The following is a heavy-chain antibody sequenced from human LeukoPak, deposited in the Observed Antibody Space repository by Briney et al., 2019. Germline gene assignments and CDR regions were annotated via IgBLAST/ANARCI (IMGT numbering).Heavy chain of an antibody. CDR3: AKDQGYSSAWYSRDGFDM. CDR2: WYDGSKK. CDR1: GFTFSSYG. D-gene: IGHD6-19*01. Sequence: PGRSLGLSCAASGFTFSSYGFHWVRQAPGKGLEWVALWYDGSKKYHADSVKGRFTISRDSSDNTLYLQMNSLRAEDTAVYYCAKDQGYSSAWYSRDGFDMWGQGTMVTVSS. J-gene: IGHJ3*02. V-gene: IGHV3-33*06.